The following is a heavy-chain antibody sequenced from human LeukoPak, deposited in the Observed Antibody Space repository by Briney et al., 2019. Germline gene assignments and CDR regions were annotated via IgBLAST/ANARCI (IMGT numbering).Heavy chain of an antibody. J-gene: IGHJ4*02. CDR2: INPSSGGT. CDR3: ARAQTMAAAGAGPGDF. Sequence: ASVKVSCKSSGYTFTGYYMHWVRQPPGQGLEWMGWINPSSGGTNYAQKSQGRVTMTRDTPISTAYMELSSLRSDDTAVYSCARAQTMAAAGAGPGDFWGQGTLVTVSS. V-gene: IGHV1-2*02. D-gene: IGHD6-13*01. CDR1: GYTFTGYY.